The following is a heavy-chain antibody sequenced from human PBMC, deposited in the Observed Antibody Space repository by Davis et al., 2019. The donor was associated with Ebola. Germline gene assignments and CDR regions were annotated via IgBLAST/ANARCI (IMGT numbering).Heavy chain of an antibody. V-gene: IGHV2-26*01. CDR1: GFSLTSPRVG. CDR3: ARCIVGARTYYFDY. Sequence: SGPTLVKPTETLMLTCSVSGFSLTSPRVGVTWIRQPPGKALEWLGHISSSGEKSYNTSLKTRVTISRDTSTSQVVLTMTNMDPVDTATYYCARCIVGARTYYFDYWGQGTLVTVSS. J-gene: IGHJ4*02. CDR2: ISSSGEK. D-gene: IGHD1-26*01.